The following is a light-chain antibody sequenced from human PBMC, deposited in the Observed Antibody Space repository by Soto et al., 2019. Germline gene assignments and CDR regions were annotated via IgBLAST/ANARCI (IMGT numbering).Light chain of an antibody. V-gene: IGLV2-23*02. CDR1: SSDVGSYYL. J-gene: IGLJ1*01. Sequence: QSALTQPASVSGSPGQSITISCTGTSSDVGSYYLVSWYQQHPGKAPKLMIYEVTKRPSGVSNRFSGSKSGSTASLTISGLQAEDEADYYCCSYAGNPYVFGTGTKVTVL. CDR3: CSYAGNPYV. CDR2: EVT.